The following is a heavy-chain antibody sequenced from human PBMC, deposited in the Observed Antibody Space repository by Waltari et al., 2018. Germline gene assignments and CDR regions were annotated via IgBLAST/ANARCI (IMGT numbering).Heavy chain of an antibody. D-gene: IGHD6-19*01. V-gene: IGHV3-7*01. CDR1: GLSGSRHF. CDR3: ARQDISVRSCPDY. J-gene: IGHJ4*02. Sequence: EVQLVESGGGLVQPGGSLRPARVAAGLSGSRHFMTWIRQAPGKGLGWVANIWPDGSDRNHVDSVKGRFTISRDNAQNTLYLQMNSLRAEDTAVYYCARQDISVRSCPDYWGQGTLVTVSS. CDR2: IWPDGSDR.